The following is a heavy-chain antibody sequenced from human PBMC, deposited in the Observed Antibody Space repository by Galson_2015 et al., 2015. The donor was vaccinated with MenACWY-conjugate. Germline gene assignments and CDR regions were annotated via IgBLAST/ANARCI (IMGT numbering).Heavy chain of an antibody. CDR3: ARDRGTRNWYFDY. D-gene: IGHD1-1*01. V-gene: IGHV3-33*01. CDR2: IWNDGSNK. J-gene: IGHJ4*02. Sequence: SLRLSCAASGFTFRSYAMHWVRQAPGKGLEWVAVIWNDGSNKYYADSVRGRFTVSRDNSKNTVSLQMDSLRGDDTAVYFCARDRGTRNWYFDYWGQGILATVSS. CDR1: GFTFRSYA.